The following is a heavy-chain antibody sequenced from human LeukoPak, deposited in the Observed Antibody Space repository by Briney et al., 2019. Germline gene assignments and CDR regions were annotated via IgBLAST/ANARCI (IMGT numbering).Heavy chain of an antibody. CDR1: GFTFSSYW. Sequence: GGSLRLSCAASGFTFSSYWMHWVRQAPGKGLVWVSRINSDGSSTSYADSVKGRFTISRDNAKNTLYLQMNSLRAEDTAVYYCARAGVGELLYSPYYYMDVWGKGTTVTVSS. D-gene: IGHD3-10*01. CDR2: INSDGSST. V-gene: IGHV3-74*01. J-gene: IGHJ6*03. CDR3: ARAGVGELLYSPYYYMDV.